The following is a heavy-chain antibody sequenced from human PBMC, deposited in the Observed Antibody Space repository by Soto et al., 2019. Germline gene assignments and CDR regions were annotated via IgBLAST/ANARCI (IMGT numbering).Heavy chain of an antibody. J-gene: IGHJ4*02. CDR2: TYHSGTT. D-gene: IGHD1-26*01. CDR3: ARRSSSGIVGAKYYFDY. Sequence: SETLSLTCAVSGDSISSGYYSAWIRRPPGKGLDWIGSTYHSGTTYYNPSLKSQVTISVDTSRNQFSLKLSSVTAADSAVYYCARRSSSGIVGAKYYFDYWGQGTLVTVS. CDR1: GDSISSGYY. V-gene: IGHV4-38-2*01.